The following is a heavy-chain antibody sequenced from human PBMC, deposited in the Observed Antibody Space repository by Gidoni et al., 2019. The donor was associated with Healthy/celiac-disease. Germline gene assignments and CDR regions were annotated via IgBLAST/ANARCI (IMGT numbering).Heavy chain of an antibody. CDR3: ARGTLAAAGPFDY. Sequence: QVQLQESCPGLVKPSATLSLTCTLSACSISSYSWSWIRKPPGKGMEWIGYIYYSGSTNYNTSLKSRVTISVDTSKNQFSLKLSSVTAADTAVYYCARGTLAAAGPFDYWGQGTLVTVSS. D-gene: IGHD6-13*01. CDR2: IYYSGST. CDR1: ACSISSYS. J-gene: IGHJ4*02. V-gene: IGHV4-59*01.